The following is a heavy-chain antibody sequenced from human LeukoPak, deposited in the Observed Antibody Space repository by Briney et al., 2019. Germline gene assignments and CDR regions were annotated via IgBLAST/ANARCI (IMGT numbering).Heavy chain of an antibody. J-gene: IGHJ5*02. CDR1: GGSFSGYY. V-gene: IGHV4-34*01. D-gene: IGHD2-15*01. CDR3: ARGYCSGGSCYGWFDP. Sequence: SETLSLTCAVYGGSFSGYYWSWIRQPPGKGLGWIGEINHSGSTNYNPSLKSRVTISVDTSKNQFSLKLSSVTAADTAVYYCARGYCSGGSCYGWFDPWGQGTLVTVSS. CDR2: INHSGST.